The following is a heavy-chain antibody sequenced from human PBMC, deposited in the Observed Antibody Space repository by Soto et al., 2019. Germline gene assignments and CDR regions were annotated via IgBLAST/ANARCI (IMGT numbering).Heavy chain of an antibody. CDR2: IYHSGST. Sequence: QVQLQESGPGLVKPSETLSLTCAVSSGSISSGNWWSWVRQPPGKGRAWVGEIYHSGSTNYNPSLKSRVTISVDKYKNQSSLKLSSVTAADTAVYYCARSLDCRGGSCYGGNWFDPWGQGTLVTVSS. CDR1: SGSISSGNW. CDR3: ARSLDCRGGSCYGGNWFDP. J-gene: IGHJ5*02. V-gene: IGHV4-4*02. D-gene: IGHD2-15*01.